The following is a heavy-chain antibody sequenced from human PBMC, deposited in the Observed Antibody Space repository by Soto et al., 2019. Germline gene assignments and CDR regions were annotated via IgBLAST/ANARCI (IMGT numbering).Heavy chain of an antibody. CDR1: GGPISSYY. CDR3: ARGSSGWTPRLDY. D-gene: IGHD6-19*01. CDR2: IYYSGST. Sequence: QVQLQESGPGLVKPSETLSLNCTVSGGPISSYYWSWIRQSPGKGLEWIGYIYYSGSTNYNPSLKSRVTISVDPSKNQFSLELSSVTAADTAVYYCARGSSGWTPRLDYWGQGTLVTVSS. J-gene: IGHJ4*02. V-gene: IGHV4-59*01.